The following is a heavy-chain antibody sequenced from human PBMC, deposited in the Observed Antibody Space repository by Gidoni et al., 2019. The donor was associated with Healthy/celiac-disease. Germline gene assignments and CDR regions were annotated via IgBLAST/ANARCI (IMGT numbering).Heavy chain of an antibody. Sequence: QVQLQESGPGLVKPSETLSLTCPVPGGSISSYYWSWIRQPPGKGLEWIWYIYYSGSTNYNPSLKSRVTISVDTSKNQFSLKLSSVTAADTAVYYCARVLGGSGSYSFDYWGQGTLVTVSS. J-gene: IGHJ4*02. CDR1: GGSISSYY. V-gene: IGHV4-59*01. CDR3: ARVLGGSGSYSFDY. CDR2: IYYSGST. D-gene: IGHD3-10*01.